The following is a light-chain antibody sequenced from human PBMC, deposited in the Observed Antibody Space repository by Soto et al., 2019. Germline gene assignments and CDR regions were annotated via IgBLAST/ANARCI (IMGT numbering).Light chain of an antibody. CDR3: QVRTNWSIA. CDR2: DAS. V-gene: IGKV3-11*01. CDR1: QSVSSY. J-gene: IGKJ5*01. Sequence: EIVLTQYKATLSLSPGERATLSCRASQSVSSYLAWYQQKPGQAPRLLIYDASNRATGIPARFSGTGSGTDFTLTINNLEPEDFAVYYCQVRTNWSIAFGRGTRLEVK.